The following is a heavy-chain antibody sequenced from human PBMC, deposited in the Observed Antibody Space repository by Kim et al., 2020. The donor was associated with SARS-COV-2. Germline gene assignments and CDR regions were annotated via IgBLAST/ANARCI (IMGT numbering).Heavy chain of an antibody. J-gene: IGHJ4*02. CDR2: IWYDGSNK. D-gene: IGHD6-13*01. CDR1: GFTFSSYG. V-gene: IGHV3-33*01. CDR3: ARVGNGSTWTD. Sequence: GGSLRLSCAASGFTFSSYGMHWVRQAPGKGLEWVAVIWYDGSNKYYADSVKGRFTISRDNSKNTLYLQMNSLRAEDTAVYYCARVGNGSTWTDWGQGTLVTVSS.